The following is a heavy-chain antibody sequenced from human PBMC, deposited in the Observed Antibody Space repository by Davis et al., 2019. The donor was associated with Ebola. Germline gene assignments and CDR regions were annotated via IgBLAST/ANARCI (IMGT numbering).Heavy chain of an antibody. V-gene: IGHV3-7*03. D-gene: IGHD5-12*01. CDR1: GFTFGSYW. CDR3: ARDKYSGVGMDL. CDR2: IKKDGNER. J-gene: IGHJ6*02. Sequence: GESLKISCEGSGFTFGSYWMAWVRQAPGKGLEWVANIKKDGNERYYVDSVKGRFTISRDNAKNSLYLQMDSLRSEDTAIYYCARDKYSGVGMDLWGQGTTVTVSS.